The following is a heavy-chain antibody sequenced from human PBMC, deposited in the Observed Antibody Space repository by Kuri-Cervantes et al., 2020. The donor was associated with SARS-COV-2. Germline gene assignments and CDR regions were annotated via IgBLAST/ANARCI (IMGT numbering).Heavy chain of an antibody. CDR2: IWYDGSNK. Sequence: GESLKISCAASGFTFSSYGMHWVRQAPGKGLEWVAVIWYDGSNKYYADSVKGRFTISRDNSKNTLYLQMNSLRAEDTAVYYCAKGISWFGALNIGVPYYYGMDVWGQGTTVTVSS. J-gene: IGHJ6*02. CDR1: GFTFSSYG. D-gene: IGHD3-10*01. V-gene: IGHV3-30*02. CDR3: AKGISWFGALNIGVPYYYGMDV.